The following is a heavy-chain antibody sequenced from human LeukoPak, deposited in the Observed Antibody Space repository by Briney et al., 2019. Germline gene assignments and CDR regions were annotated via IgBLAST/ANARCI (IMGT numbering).Heavy chain of an antibody. J-gene: IGHJ4*02. CDR1: GASISDYY. D-gene: IGHD6-13*01. CDR2: IYHTGST. V-gene: IGHV4-59*01. CDR3: AGHYSSSWYSFEY. Sequence: SETLSLTCSVSGASISDYYWSWIRQPPGKGLEWMGDIYHTGSTNYNPSLKSRATISVDTSKNQFSLRLNSVSAADTAVHYCAGHYSSSWYSFEYWGQGALVTVSS.